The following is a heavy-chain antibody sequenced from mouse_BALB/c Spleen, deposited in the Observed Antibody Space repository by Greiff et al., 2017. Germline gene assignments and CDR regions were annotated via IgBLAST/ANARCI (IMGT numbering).Heavy chain of an antibody. CDR3: TREAMDY. V-gene: IGHV1S81*02. J-gene: IGHJ4*01. Sequence: QVQLQQSGAELVKPGASVKLSCKASGYTFTSYYMYWVKQRPGQGLEWIGEINPSNGGTNFNEKFKSKATLTVDKSSSTAHMQLSSLTSEDSAVYYCTREAMDYWGQGTSVTVSS. CDR1: GYTFTSYY. CDR2: INPSNGGT.